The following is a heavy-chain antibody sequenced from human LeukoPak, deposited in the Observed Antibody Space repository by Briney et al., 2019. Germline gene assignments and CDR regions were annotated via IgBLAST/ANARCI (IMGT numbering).Heavy chain of an antibody. CDR2: INHSGST. Sequence: PSETLSLTCAVYGVSFSGYYWSWIRQPPGKGLEWIGEINHSGSTNYNPSLKSRVTISVDTSKNQFSLKLSSVTAADTAVYYCARHTGVYNWIDYWGQGTLVTVSS. CDR1: GVSFSGYY. D-gene: IGHD1-1*01. J-gene: IGHJ4*02. V-gene: IGHV4-34*01. CDR3: ARHTGVYNWIDY.